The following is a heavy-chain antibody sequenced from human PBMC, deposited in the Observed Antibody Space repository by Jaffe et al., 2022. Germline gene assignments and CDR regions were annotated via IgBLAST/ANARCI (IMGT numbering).Heavy chain of an antibody. CDR1: HYSISSGYY. V-gene: IGHV4-38-2*01. Sequence: QVQLQESGPGLVKPSETLSVTCAVSHYSISSGYYWGWIRQPPGKGLEWVGSIYHSGSTYYNPSLRTRVTISVDTSKNYFSLNLWSVTAADTAVYYCARHRQGYYYDNSGYYDDFWGQGTLVTVSS. CDR2: IYHSGST. CDR3: ARHRQGYYYDNSGYYDDF. D-gene: IGHD3-22*01. J-gene: IGHJ4*02.